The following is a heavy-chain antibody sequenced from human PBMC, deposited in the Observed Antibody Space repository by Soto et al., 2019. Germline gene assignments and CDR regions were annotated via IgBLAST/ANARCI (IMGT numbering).Heavy chain of an antibody. D-gene: IGHD1-7*01. J-gene: IGHJ6*02. V-gene: IGHV3-23*01. Sequence: EVQLLESGGGLVQPGGSLRLSCAASGFTFSSYAMSWVRQAPGKGLEWVSAISGSGGSTYYADSVKGRFTISRDNSKNTLYLQMNSLRAEHTAVYYCAKHGGITGTTLFRVEYYYYYRMDVWGQGTTVTVSS. CDR3: AKHGGITGTTLFRVEYYYYYRMDV. CDR2: ISGSGGST. CDR1: GFTFSSYA.